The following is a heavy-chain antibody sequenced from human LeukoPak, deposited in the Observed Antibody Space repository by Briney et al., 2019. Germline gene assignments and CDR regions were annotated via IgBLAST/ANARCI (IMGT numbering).Heavy chain of an antibody. Sequence: PGRSLRLSCTASGFTFGDYAMSWVRQAPGKGLEWVGFIRSNAYGGTTEYAASVKGRFTISRDDSKSIAYLQMNSLKTEDTAVYYCTRDRRITIFGVDPYYYYMDVWGKGTTVTVSS. D-gene: IGHD3-3*01. J-gene: IGHJ6*03. CDR1: GFTFGDYA. CDR3: TRDRRITIFGVDPYYYYMDV. V-gene: IGHV3-49*04. CDR2: IRSNAYGGTT.